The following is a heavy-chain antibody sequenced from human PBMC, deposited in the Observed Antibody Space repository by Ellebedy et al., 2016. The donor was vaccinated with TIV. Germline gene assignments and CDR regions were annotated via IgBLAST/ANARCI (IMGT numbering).Heavy chain of an antibody. J-gene: IGHJ3*02. CDR2: ISSGGSNK. CDR1: GFTFTSYA. V-gene: IGHV3-30*04. D-gene: IGHD6-6*01. Sequence: PGGSLRLSCAASGFTFTSYAMHWVRQAPGKGLEWVALISSGGSNKYYADSVKGRFTFSRDNSKNMMYLQMDSLRPDDTAVYYCARASSIAFDIWGQGTMVTVSA. CDR3: ARASSIAFDI.